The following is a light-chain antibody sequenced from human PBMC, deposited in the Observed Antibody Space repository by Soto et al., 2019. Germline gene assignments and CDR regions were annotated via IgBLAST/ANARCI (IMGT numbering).Light chain of an antibody. J-gene: IGLJ2*01. Sequence: QSALTQPASVSGSPGQSITISCTGTSSDVGGYNYVSWYQQHPGKAPKLMIYEVSNRPSGVSNRFSDSKSGNTASLTISGLQAEDEADYYCSSYTSSSTPYVVFGGGTKVTVL. CDR3: SSYTSSSTPYVV. V-gene: IGLV2-14*01. CDR1: SSDVGGYNY. CDR2: EVS.